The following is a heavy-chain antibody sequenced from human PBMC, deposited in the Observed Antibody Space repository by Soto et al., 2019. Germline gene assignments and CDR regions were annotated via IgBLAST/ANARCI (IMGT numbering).Heavy chain of an antibody. V-gene: IGHV3-30*04. CDR3: ARDRGRTPAGAYHYYSSCMDV. Sequence: GGSLRLSCAASGFTFSSYAIHWVRQAPGKGLEWVAVISYDGSNTYYADSVKGRFNIFRDNSKNTLYRQMNSVRAEDTAVYYCARDRGRTPAGAYHYYSSCMDVWCQGTTVTVSS. CDR1: GFTFSSYA. J-gene: IGHJ6*02. CDR2: ISYDGSNT. D-gene: IGHD2-2*01.